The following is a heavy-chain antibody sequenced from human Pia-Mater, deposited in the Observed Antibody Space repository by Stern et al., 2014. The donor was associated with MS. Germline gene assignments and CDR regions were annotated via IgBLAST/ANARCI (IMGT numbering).Heavy chain of an antibody. J-gene: IGHJ2*01. CDR3: ARGVTAVTNYVPNWCFDL. D-gene: IGHD4-11*01. V-gene: IGHV4-39*02. CDR2: VYYSGIT. Sequence: VQLVESGPGLVKPSETLSLTCSVSGGSITNRDYWGWIRQSPGKGLEWXGSVYYSGITYYRPSLKSRATISIDTSKNHFSLKLTSGTATDTAVYFCARGVTAVTNYVPNWCFDLWGRGTLVTISS. CDR1: GGSITNRDY.